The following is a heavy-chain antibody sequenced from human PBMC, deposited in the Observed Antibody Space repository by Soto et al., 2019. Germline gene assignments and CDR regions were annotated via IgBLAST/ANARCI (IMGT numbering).Heavy chain of an antibody. J-gene: IGHJ6*02. Sequence: ASVKVSCKASGYIFTTYALHWVRQAPGQNFEWMGWIDAANGKRKYSQKFQGRVTITRDTSASTAYMDLSDLKSEDTAVYYCARAPFRGVALGGMDVWGQ. V-gene: IGHV1-3*01. CDR1: GYIFTTYA. D-gene: IGHD3-10*01. CDR2: IDAANGKR. CDR3: ARAPFRGVALGGMDV.